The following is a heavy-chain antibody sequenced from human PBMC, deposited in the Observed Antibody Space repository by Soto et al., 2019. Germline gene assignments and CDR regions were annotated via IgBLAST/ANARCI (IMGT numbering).Heavy chain of an antibody. CDR2: IYYSGTT. CDR3: ARREIQGPIDY. J-gene: IGHJ4*02. D-gene: IGHD1-26*01. Sequence: AETLSLTCTVSGYSISRSNWWGWIRQPPGKGLEWIGYIYYSGTTYYNPSLKSRVTMSVDTSKNQFSLKLTSVTAVDTAVYYCARREIQGPIDYWGQGTLVTVSS. V-gene: IGHV4-28*01. CDR1: GYSISRSNW.